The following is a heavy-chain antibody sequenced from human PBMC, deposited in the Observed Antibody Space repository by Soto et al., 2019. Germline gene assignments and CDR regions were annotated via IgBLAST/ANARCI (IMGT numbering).Heavy chain of an antibody. J-gene: IGHJ5*02. D-gene: IGHD2-2*01. V-gene: IGHV3-23*01. CDR2: ISAGGGNT. CDR3: AKQAEYQLVSSFAP. CDR1: GFSFSTYA. Sequence: EVQLLESGGGLVQPGGSLRLSCAVSGFSFSTYAMSWVRHAPGKGLEWVSGISAGGGNTYYADSVRGRFTISRDNSKDTLYLQITSLRAEDTAFYHCAKQAEYQLVSSFAPWGQGTLVNVSS.